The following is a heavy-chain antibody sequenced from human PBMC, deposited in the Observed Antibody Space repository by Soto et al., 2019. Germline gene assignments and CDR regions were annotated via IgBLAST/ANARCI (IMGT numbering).Heavy chain of an antibody. J-gene: IGHJ5*02. Sequence: PGGSLRLSCAASGFTFSSYAMHWVRQAPGKGLEWVAVISYDGSNEYYADSVKGRFTISRDNSKNTLYLQMNSLRAEDTAVYYCARDFSYYYDSSGSNWFDPWGQGTLVTVSS. D-gene: IGHD3-22*01. CDR1: GFTFSSYA. V-gene: IGHV3-30-3*01. CDR3: ARDFSYYYDSSGSNWFDP. CDR2: ISYDGSNE.